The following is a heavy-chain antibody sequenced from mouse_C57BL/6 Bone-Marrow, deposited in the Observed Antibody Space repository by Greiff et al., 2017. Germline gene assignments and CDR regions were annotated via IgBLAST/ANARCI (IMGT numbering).Heavy chain of an antibody. Sequence: EVQLVESGAELVRPRASVKLSCTASGFNIKDDYMHWVKQRPEQGLEWIGWIDPENGDTEYASKFQGKATITADTSSNTAYLQLSSLTSEDTAVYYCTTRGDDYDHLTFAYWGQGTLVTVSA. CDR1: GFNIKDDY. D-gene: IGHD2-4*01. V-gene: IGHV14-4*01. CDR2: IDPENGDT. CDR3: TTRGDDYDHLTFAY. J-gene: IGHJ3*01.